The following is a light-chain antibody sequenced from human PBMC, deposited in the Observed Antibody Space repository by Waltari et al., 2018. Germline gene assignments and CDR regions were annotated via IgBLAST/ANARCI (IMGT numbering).Light chain of an antibody. CDR3: QVWDTTSDHVV. CDR2: DDR. CDR1: SIGGKS. Sequence: SYVLTQPPSVSVAPGKTARITCGGNSIGGKSVHWYQQRPGQAPLLVIYDDRDRPSGIPERFSASNSGNTATMTISRVEGEDEADYYCQVWDTTSDHVVFGGGTQLTVL. V-gene: IGLV3-21*03. J-gene: IGLJ2*01.